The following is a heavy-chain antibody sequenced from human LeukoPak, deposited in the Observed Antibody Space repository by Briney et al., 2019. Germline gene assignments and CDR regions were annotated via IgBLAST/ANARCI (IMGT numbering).Heavy chain of an antibody. V-gene: IGHV4-61*01. CDR3: AREYGRN. D-gene: IGHD1-1*01. CDR2: IYYSGST. Sequence: SGTAPVKPSETLSPTCTVSGGSISSSNCYWSWVRQPPGKGLEWIGYIYYSGSTNYTPSLKSRVTISVDTSKSQFSLKLSSVTAADTAVYYWAREYGRNWGQGTLVTVSS. CDR1: GGSISSSNCY. J-gene: IGHJ4*02.